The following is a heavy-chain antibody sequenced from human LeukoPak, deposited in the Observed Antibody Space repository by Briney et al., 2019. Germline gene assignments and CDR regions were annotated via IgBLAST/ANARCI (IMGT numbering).Heavy chain of an antibody. Sequence: SETLSLTCTVSGGSISSGSYYWSWIRQPPGKELEWIGYIYYSGSTNYNPSLKSRVTISVDTSKNQFSLKLSSVTAADTAVYYCARARDVATFDYWGQGTLVTVSS. CDR3: ARARDVATFDY. J-gene: IGHJ4*02. CDR1: GGSISSGSYY. CDR2: IYYSGST. D-gene: IGHD5-12*01. V-gene: IGHV4-61*01.